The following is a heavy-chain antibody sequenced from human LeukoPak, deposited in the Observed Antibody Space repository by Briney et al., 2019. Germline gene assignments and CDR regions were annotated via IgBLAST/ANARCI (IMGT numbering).Heavy chain of an antibody. V-gene: IGHV4-34*01. J-gene: IGHJ5*02. CDR2: INHSGST. D-gene: IGHD3-9*01. Sequence: PSETLSLTCAAYGGSFSGYYWSWIRQPPGKGLEWIGEINHSGSTNYNPSLKSRVTISVDTSKNQFSLKLSSVTAADTAVYYCARDVLRYFAAARPWFDPWGQGTLVTVSS. CDR3: ARDVLRYFAAARPWFDP. CDR1: GGSFSGYY.